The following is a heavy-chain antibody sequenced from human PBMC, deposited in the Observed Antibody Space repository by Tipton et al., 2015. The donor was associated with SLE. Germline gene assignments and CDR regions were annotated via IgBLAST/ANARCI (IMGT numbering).Heavy chain of an antibody. CDR2: VDYYGGT. J-gene: IGHJ4*02. V-gene: IGHV4-39*01. CDR3: AKRWLQSYFDS. Sequence: TLSLTCTVSDDSMNSHTSYWGWIRQPPGKGLEWIGTVDYYGGTSYHPSLKSRVTISADTSKSQFSLQLSSVTAADTAVYYCAKRWLQSYFDSRGQGTLVTVSS. D-gene: IGHD5-24*01. CDR1: DDSMNSHTSY.